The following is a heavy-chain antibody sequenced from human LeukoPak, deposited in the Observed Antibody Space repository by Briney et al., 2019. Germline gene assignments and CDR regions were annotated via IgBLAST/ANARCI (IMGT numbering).Heavy chain of an antibody. V-gene: IGHV3-48*04. CDR3: ARAKRGTGEEDAFDI. Sequence: GRSLRLSCAASGFTFSSYAMHWVRQAPGKGLEWVSYISSSSSTIYYADSVKGRFTISRDNAKNSLYLQMNSLRAEDTAVYYFARAKRGTGEEDAFDIWGQGTMVTVSS. CDR2: ISSSSSTI. J-gene: IGHJ3*02. D-gene: IGHD7-27*01. CDR1: GFTFSSYA.